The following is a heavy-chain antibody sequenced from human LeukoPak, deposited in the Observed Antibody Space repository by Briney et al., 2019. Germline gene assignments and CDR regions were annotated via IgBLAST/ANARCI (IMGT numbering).Heavy chain of an antibody. CDR3: ARESATYVRFDP. CDR2: IIPIFGTA. Sequence: GASVKVSCKASVGTFSSYAISWVRQAPGQGLEWMGGIIPIFGTANYAQKFQGRVTITADESTSTAYMELSSLRSEDTAVYYCARESATYVRFDPWGQGTLVTVSS. D-gene: IGHD5-24*01. CDR1: VGTFSSYA. V-gene: IGHV1-69*13. J-gene: IGHJ5*02.